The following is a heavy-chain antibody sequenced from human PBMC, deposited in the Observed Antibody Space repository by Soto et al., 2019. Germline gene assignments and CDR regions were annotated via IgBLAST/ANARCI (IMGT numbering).Heavy chain of an antibody. Sequence: QEQLVESGGGVVQPGRSLRLSCAASGFTFNKYYMDWVRQAPGKGPEWVARISYDGSQKHYVDSVKGRFTISRDNSKNTLDLQMTSLRAEDTAVYYCAKEYYDYLWGSYPPALFDYWGQGTLITVSS. V-gene: IGHV3-30*18. CDR3: AKEYYDYLWGSYPPALFDY. D-gene: IGHD3-16*02. J-gene: IGHJ4*02. CDR1: GFTFNKYY. CDR2: ISYDGSQK.